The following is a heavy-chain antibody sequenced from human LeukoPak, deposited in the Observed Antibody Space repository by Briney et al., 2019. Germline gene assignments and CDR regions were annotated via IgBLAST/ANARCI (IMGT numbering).Heavy chain of an antibody. CDR3: ARGKGGTPDY. V-gene: IGHV1-69*04. J-gene: IGHJ4*02. D-gene: IGHD1-26*01. CDR1: GGTFSSYA. CDR2: IIPILGIA. Sequence: SVKVSCKASGGTFSSYAISWVRQAPGQGLEWMGRIIPILGIANYAQKFQGRVTITADRSTSTAYMELSSLRSEDTAVYYCARGKGGTPDYWGQGTLVTVSS.